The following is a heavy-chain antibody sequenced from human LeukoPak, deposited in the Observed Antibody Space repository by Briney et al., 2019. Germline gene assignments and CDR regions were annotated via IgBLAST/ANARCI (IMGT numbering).Heavy chain of an antibody. CDR3: AKDQSSSWPNYYGMDA. Sequence: GASLRLSCAASGFTFSSYAMSWVRQAPGKGLEWVSAISGSGGSTYYADSVKGRFTISRDNSKNTLYLQMNSLRAEDTAVYYCAKDQSSSWPNYYGMDAWGQGTTVTVSS. V-gene: IGHV3-23*01. CDR1: GFTFSSYA. D-gene: IGHD6-13*01. J-gene: IGHJ6*02. CDR2: ISGSGGST.